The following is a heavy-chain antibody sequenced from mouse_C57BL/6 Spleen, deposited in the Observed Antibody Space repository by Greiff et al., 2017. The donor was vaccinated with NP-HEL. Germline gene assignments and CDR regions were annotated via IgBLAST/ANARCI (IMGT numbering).Heavy chain of an antibody. CDR2: IDPNSGGT. CDR3: ARSPYYYGSSYDYAMDY. CDR1: GYTFTSYW. V-gene: IGHV1-72*01. D-gene: IGHD1-1*01. J-gene: IGHJ4*01. Sequence: QVQLQQPGAELVKPGASVKLSCKASGYTFTSYWMHWVKQRPGRGLEWIGRIDPNSGGTKYNEKFKSKATLTVDKPSSTAYMQISSLTSEDSAVYYCARSPYYYGSSYDYAMDYWGQGTSVTVSS.